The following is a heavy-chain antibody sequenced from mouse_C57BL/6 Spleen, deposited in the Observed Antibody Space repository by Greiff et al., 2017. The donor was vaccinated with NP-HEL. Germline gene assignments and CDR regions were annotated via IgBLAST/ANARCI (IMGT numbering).Heavy chain of an antibody. CDR3: ARCSSGYVDFDY. CDR2: IYPGDGDT. CDR1: GYAFSSYW. D-gene: IGHD3-2*02. V-gene: IGHV1-80*01. J-gene: IGHJ2*01. Sequence: QVHVKQSGAELVKPGASVKISCKASGYAFSSYWMNWVKQRPGKGLEWIGQIYPGDGDTNYNGKFKGKATLTADKSSSTAYMQLSSLTSEDSAVYFCARCSSGYVDFDYWGQGTTLTVSS.